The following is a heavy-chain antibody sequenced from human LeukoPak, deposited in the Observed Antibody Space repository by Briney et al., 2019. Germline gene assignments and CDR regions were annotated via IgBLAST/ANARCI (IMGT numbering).Heavy chain of an antibody. CDR2: IIPIFGTA. V-gene: IGHV1-69*13. CDR3: ARVLSSELRYFDWLWPDAFDI. CDR1: GGTFSSYA. Sequence: ASVKVSCKASGGTFSSYAISWVRQAPGQGLEWMGGIIPIFGTANYAQKFQGRVTITADESTSTAYMELGSLRSEDTAVYYCARVLSSELRYFDWLWPDAFDIWGQGTMVTVSS. J-gene: IGHJ3*02. D-gene: IGHD3-9*01.